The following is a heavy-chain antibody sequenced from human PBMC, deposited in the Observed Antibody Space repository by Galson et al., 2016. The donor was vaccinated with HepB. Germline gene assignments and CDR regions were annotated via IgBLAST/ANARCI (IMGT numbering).Heavy chain of an antibody. CDR1: GFKFEDYA. CDR2: MNWDTGSV. D-gene: IGHD3-3*01. CDR3: VKDKSATIYGVIINQFDS. Sequence: SLRLSCAASGFKFEDYAMHWVRQAPGKGLEWVSGMNWDTGSVDYADSVKGRFTISRDNAKNSLYLQMSSLRAEDTAFYYCVKDKSATIYGVIINQFDSWGQGTLVTVSS. J-gene: IGHJ4*02. V-gene: IGHV3-9*01.